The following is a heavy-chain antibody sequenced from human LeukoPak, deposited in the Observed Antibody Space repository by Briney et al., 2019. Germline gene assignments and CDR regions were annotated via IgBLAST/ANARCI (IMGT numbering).Heavy chain of an antibody. CDR1: GFSFGSNY. Sequence: GGSLRLSCAASGFSFGSNYMTWVRQAPGKGLEWVSVIYSGDNTYYADSVKGRFTISRDISKNTLCLQMNSLRPEDTATYYCARDTGSGYCSGGRCRGAFDIWGQGTTVTVSS. J-gene: IGHJ3*02. CDR2: IYSGDNT. CDR3: ARDTGSGYCSGGRCRGAFDI. D-gene: IGHD2-15*01. V-gene: IGHV3-53*01.